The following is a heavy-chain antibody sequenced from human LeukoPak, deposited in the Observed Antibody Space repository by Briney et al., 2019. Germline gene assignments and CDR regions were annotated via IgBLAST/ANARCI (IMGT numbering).Heavy chain of an antibody. CDR1: GFTFSSYA. V-gene: IGHV3-23*01. CDR3: AKGGPYCSGTSCYATVNY. D-gene: IGHD2-2*01. J-gene: IGHJ4*02. CDR2: ISGSGGST. Sequence: GGSLRLSCAASGFTFSSYAVSWVRQAPGKGLEWVSAISGSGGSTYYADSVRGRFTISRDNPKNTLYLQMNSLRAEDTAVYYCAKGGPYCSGTSCYATVNYWGQGTLVTVSS.